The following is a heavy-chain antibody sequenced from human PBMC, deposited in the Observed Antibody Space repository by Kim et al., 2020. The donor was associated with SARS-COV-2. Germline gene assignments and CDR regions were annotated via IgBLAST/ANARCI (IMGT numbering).Heavy chain of an antibody. Sequence: ASVKVSCKVSGYTLTELSMHWVRQAPGKGLEWMGGFDPEDGETIYAQKFQGRVTMTEDTSTDTAYMELSSLRSEDTAVYYCATAPPVITMVRGAIYYYYGMDVWGQATTVTGSS. D-gene: IGHD3-10*01. V-gene: IGHV1-24*01. J-gene: IGHJ6*02. CDR1: GYTLTELS. CDR2: FDPEDGET. CDR3: ATAPPVITMVRGAIYYYYGMDV.